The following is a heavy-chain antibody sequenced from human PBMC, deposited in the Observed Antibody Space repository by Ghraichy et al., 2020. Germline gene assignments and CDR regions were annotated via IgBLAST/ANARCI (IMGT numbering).Heavy chain of an antibody. CDR2: ISSSSSYI. V-gene: IGHV3-21*01. CDR3: ARGGVPTDRGYYYYGMDV. Sequence: GGSLRLSCAASGFTFSSYSMNWVRQAPGKGLEWVSSISSSSSYIYYADSVKGRFTISRDNAKNSLYLQMNSLRAEDTAVYYCARGGVPTDRGYYYYGMDVWGQGTTVTVSS. J-gene: IGHJ6*02. D-gene: IGHD3-10*01. CDR1: GFTFSSYS.